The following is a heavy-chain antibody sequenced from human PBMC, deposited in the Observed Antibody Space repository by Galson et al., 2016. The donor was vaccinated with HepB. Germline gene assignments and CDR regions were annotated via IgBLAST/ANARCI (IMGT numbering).Heavy chain of an antibody. D-gene: IGHD2-2*01. CDR2: INANSGAT. J-gene: IGHJ6*02. Sequence: SVKVSCKASGYTFTGHYMHWVRQAPGQGLEWMGWINANSGATNYAQKFQRWVTMTRDTSISTAYMELSRLRSDDTAVYYCARGGYCRSSSCPYSNPAHGMDVWGQGTPVTASS. CDR3: ARGGYCRSSSCPYSNPAHGMDV. CDR1: GYTFTGHY. V-gene: IGHV1-2*04.